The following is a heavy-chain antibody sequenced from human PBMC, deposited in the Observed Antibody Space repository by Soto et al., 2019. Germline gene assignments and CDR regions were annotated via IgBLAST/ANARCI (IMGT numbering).Heavy chain of an antibody. V-gene: IGHV4-59*01. J-gene: IGHJ6*02. Sequence: TLSLTCTVSGGSISSYYWSWIRQPPGKGLEWIGYIYYSGSTNYNPSLKSRVTISVDTSKNQFSLKLSSVTAADTAVYYCARARSQQQLEGMDVWGQGTTVTVSS. CDR3: ARARSQQQLEGMDV. CDR2: IYYSGST. D-gene: IGHD6-6*01. CDR1: GGSISSYY.